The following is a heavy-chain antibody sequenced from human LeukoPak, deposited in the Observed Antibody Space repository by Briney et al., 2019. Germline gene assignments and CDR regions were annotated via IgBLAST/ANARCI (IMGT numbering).Heavy chain of an antibody. Sequence: ASVKVSCKASGYTFASYDINWVRQATGQGLEWMGWMNPNSGNTGYAQKFQGRVTMTRDVSTSTVYMELSSLRSEDTAVYYCARDLGGSYPGGYWGQGTLVTVSS. CDR3: ARDLGGSYPGGY. D-gene: IGHD1-26*01. J-gene: IGHJ4*02. CDR2: MNPNSGNT. CDR1: GYTFASYD. V-gene: IGHV1-8*02.